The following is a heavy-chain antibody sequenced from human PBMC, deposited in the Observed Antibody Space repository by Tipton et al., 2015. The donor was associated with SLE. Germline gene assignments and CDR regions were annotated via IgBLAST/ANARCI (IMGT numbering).Heavy chain of an antibody. CDR2: ISAYNGNT. J-gene: IGHJ4*02. CDR1: GYTFTSYG. Sequence: QLVQSGAEVKKPGASVKVSCKASGYTFTSYGISWVRQAPGQGLEWMGWISAYNGNTNYAQKLQGRVTMTTETSTTTAYMELRSLISDETAVYYCASGVLLWFGELWYWGQGTLVTVSS. D-gene: IGHD3-10*01. V-gene: IGHV1-18*01. CDR3: ASGVLLWFGELWY.